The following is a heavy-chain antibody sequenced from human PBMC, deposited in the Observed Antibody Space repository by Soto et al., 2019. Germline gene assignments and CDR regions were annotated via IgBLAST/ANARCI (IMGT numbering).Heavy chain of an antibody. CDR2: INHSGST. V-gene: IGHV4-34*01. CDR3: ARGLYIANYNWFDP. J-gene: IGHJ5*02. CDR1: GGSFSGYY. D-gene: IGHD6-13*01. Sequence: QVQLQQWGAGLLKPSETLSLTCAVYGGSFSGYYWSWIRQPPGKGLEWIGEINHSGSTNYNPSLKSRVTISVDTSKNQFSLKLSSVTAADTAVYYCARGLYIANYNWFDPWGQGTLVTVSS.